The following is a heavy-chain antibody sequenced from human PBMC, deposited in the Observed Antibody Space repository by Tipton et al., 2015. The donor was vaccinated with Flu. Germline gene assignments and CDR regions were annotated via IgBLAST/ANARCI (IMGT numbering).Heavy chain of an antibody. CDR3: ARDPYNASGSLYGGGDYFDF. V-gene: IGHV4-39*07. D-gene: IGHD3-10*01. J-gene: IGHJ4*02. CDR2: MYSSGST. CDR1: GGSISSSSYY. Sequence: TLSLTCTVSGGSISSSSYYWAWIRQPPGKGLEWFGSMYSSGSTYYNPSLKSRVSMSVDTSMDQFSLKLTSVTAADTALYYCARDPYNASGSLYGGGDYFDFGGRGTLVSVSS.